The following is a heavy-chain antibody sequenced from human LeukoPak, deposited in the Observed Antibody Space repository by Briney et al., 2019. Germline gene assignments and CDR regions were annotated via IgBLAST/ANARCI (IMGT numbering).Heavy chain of an antibody. CDR1: GYTFTGYY. CDR2: INPNSGGT. CDR3: ARDIPYFGVVPYYYYYMDV. Sequence: PGSSVKVSCKASGYTFTGYYMHWVRQAPGQGLEWMGRINPNSGGTNYAQKLQGRVTMTTDTSTSTAYMELRSLRSDDTAVYYCARDIPYFGVVPYYYYYMDVWGKGTTVTVSS. V-gene: IGHV1-2*06. J-gene: IGHJ6*03. D-gene: IGHD3-3*01.